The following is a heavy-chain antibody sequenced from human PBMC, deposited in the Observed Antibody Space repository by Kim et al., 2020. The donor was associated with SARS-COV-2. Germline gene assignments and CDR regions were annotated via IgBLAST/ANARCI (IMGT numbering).Heavy chain of an antibody. CDR3: ARENYDFWSGYLNWFDP. V-gene: IGHV3-30*07. J-gene: IGHJ5*02. D-gene: IGHD3-3*01. Sequence: TGRFTISRDNSKHTLYLQMNSLRAEDTAVYYCARENYDFWSGYLNWFDPWGQGTLVTVSS.